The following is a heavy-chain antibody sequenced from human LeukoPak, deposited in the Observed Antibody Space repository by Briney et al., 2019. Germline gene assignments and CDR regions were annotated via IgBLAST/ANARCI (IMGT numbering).Heavy chain of an antibody. CDR3: AKDLLGSSRRGNWFDP. J-gene: IGHJ5*02. CDR2: ISYDGSNK. D-gene: IGHD6-13*01. V-gene: IGHV3-30*18. CDR1: GFTFSSYG. Sequence: GRSLRLSCAASGFTFSSYGMHWVRQAPGKGLEWVAVISYDGSNKYYADSVKGRFTISRDNSKNTLYLQMNSLRAEDTAVYYCAKDLLGSSRRGNWFDPWGQGTLVTVSS.